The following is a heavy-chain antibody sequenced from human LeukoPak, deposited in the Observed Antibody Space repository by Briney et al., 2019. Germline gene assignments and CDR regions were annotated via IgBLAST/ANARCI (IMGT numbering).Heavy chain of an antibody. Sequence: SETLSLTCTVSGYSISSGYYWGWIRQPPGKGLEWIGEINHSGSTNYNPSLKSRVTISVDTSKNQFSLKLSSVTAADTAVYYCARVPGGSSGWYADYWGQGTLVTVSS. D-gene: IGHD6-19*01. V-gene: IGHV4-38-2*02. CDR2: INHSGST. J-gene: IGHJ4*02. CDR3: ARVPGGSSGWYADY. CDR1: GYSISSGYY.